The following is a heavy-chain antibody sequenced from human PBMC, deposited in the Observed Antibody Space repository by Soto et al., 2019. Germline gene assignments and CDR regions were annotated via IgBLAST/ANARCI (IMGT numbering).Heavy chain of an antibody. CDR3: AKDPKTYCSDGSYCHLNWFDP. CDR2: ISGSGGST. CDR1: GFTFSSYA. D-gene: IGHD2-15*01. V-gene: IGHV3-23*01. Sequence: EVQLLESGGGLVQPGGSLRLSCAVSGFTFSSYAMSWVRQAPGKGLEWVSAISGSGGSTYYADSVKGRFTISRDNSKNTLYLQMNSLRAEDTAVYYCAKDPKTYCSDGSYCHLNWFDPWGQGTLVTVSS. J-gene: IGHJ5*02.